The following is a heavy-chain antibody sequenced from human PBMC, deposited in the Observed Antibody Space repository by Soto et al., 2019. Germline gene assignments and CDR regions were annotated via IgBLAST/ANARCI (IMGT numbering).Heavy chain of an antibody. CDR2: ISGSGGST. CDR1: GFTFSSYA. Sequence: TGGSMRLSCAASGFTFSSYAMSWVRQAPGKGLEWVSAISGSGGSTYYADSVKGRFTISRDNSKNTLYLQMNSLRAEDTAVYYCAKWVAVAGRFGYWGQGTLVTAPQ. D-gene: IGHD6-19*01. J-gene: IGHJ4*02. V-gene: IGHV3-23*01. CDR3: AKWVAVAGRFGY.